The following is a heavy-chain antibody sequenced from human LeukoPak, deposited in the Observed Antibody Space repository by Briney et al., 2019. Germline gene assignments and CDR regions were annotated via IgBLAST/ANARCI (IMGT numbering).Heavy chain of an antibody. Sequence: GGSLRLSCAAAGVAFSSYSMNWVRQAPGKGLEWVSSISSSSSYIYYADSVKGRFTISRDNAKNSLYLQMNSLRAEDTAVYYCARDVPHYYDSSGYYPSAFDAFDIWGQGTMVTVSS. CDR1: GVAFSSYS. D-gene: IGHD3-22*01. V-gene: IGHV3-21*01. CDR2: ISSSSSYI. J-gene: IGHJ3*02. CDR3: ARDVPHYYDSSGYYPSAFDAFDI.